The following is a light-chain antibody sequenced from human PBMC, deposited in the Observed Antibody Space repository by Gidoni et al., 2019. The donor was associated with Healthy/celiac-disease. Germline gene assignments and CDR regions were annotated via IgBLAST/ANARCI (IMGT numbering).Light chain of an antibody. J-gene: IGLJ2*01. CDR2: KDS. CDR1: ALPKQY. V-gene: IGLV3-25*02. Sequence: YDLTQPPSVSVSPGQTARITCSGDALPKQYAYWYQQKPGQAPVLVIYKDSERPSGIPERFSGSSSGTTVTLTISGVQAEDEADYYCQSADSSGTYVVFGGGTKLTVL. CDR3: QSADSSGTYVV.